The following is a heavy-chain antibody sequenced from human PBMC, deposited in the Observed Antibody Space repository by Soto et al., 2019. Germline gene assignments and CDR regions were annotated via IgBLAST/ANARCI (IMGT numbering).Heavy chain of an antibody. D-gene: IGHD6-13*01. J-gene: IGHJ4*02. Sequence: ESGGGLVQPGRSLRLSCAASGFTFDDYAMHWVRQAPGKGLEWVSGISWNSGSIAYADSVKGRFTISRDNAKNYLYLHMNSLRAEDTALYYCAKDLGVAAAGPVFDYWGQGTLVTVSS. CDR1: GFTFDDYA. CDR2: ISWNSGSI. CDR3: AKDLGVAAAGPVFDY. V-gene: IGHV3-9*01.